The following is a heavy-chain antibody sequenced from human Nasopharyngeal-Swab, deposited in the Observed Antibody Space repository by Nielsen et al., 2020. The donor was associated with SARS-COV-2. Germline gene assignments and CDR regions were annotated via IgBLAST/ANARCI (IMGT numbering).Heavy chain of an antibody. CDR2: INPSGGST. D-gene: IGHD5-12*01. J-gene: IGHJ4*02. V-gene: IGHV1-46*01. Sequence: WVRQAPGQGLEWMGIINPSGGSTSYAQKFQGRVTMTRDTSTSTVYLELSGLRSDDTAVYYCARVGVGYSGYDSVDYWGQGTLVTVSS. CDR3: ARVGVGYSGYDSVDY.